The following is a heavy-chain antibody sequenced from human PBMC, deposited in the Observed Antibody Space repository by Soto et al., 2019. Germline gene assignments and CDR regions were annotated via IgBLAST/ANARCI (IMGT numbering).Heavy chain of an antibody. CDR1: GYSFTSYW. Sequence: PGESLKISCKGSGYSFTSYWISWVRQMPGKGLEWTGRIDPSDSYTNYSPSFQGHVTISAGKSISTAYLQWSSLKASDTAMYYCARFSSSGEWMDVWGKGTTVTVSS. V-gene: IGHV5-10-1*01. CDR3: ARFSSSGEWMDV. D-gene: IGHD6-13*01. J-gene: IGHJ6*04. CDR2: IDPSDSYT.